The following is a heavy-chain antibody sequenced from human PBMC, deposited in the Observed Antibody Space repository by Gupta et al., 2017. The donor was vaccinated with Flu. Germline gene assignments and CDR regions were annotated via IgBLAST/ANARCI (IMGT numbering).Heavy chain of an antibody. CDR3: ARKYCSSTSCYRDGFDN. Sequence: PGKGLGWIGYIHYSGNTNYNPSLRSRVTISLDTSKNQFSLRLSSVTAADTAMYYCARKYCSSTSCYRDGFDNWGQGTMVTVSS. CDR2: IHYSGNT. D-gene: IGHD2-2*01. J-gene: IGHJ3*02. V-gene: IGHV4-59*01.